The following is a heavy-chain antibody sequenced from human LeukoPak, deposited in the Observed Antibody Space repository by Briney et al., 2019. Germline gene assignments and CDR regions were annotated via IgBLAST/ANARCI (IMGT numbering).Heavy chain of an antibody. CDR1: GYIYSSFG. CDR2: ISGHSGKT. D-gene: IGHD1-26*01. V-gene: IGHV1-18*01. Sequence: ASVKVSCKASGYIYSSFGISWVRQAPGQGLEWMGWISGHSGKTQYAQKIEDRLTMATNTSTGTAYMELRSLRSDDTAVYYCASDEGWEVPYYFDNSGQGTLITVSS. J-gene: IGHJ4*01. CDR3: ASDEGWEVPYYFDN.